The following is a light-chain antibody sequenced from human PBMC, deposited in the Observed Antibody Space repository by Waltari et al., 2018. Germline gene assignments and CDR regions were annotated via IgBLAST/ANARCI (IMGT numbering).Light chain of an antibody. Sequence: QSALTQPRSVSGSPGQSVTIYCSGTSNDVGGYNYVSWYQQHPGKAPKLIIYDVSKRPSGVPDRFSGSNSGHTASLTISGLQSEDEADYFCCSYAGSSSLVFGGGSSLTVL. CDR2: DVS. CDR1: SNDVGGYNY. V-gene: IGLV2-11*01. J-gene: IGLJ3*02. CDR3: CSYAGSSSLV.